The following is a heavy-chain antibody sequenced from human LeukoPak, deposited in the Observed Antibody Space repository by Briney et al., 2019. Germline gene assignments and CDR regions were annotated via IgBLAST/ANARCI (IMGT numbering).Heavy chain of an antibody. CDR3: AAGGGWDPSFGVVTHIDA. V-gene: IGHV3-74*01. Sequence: GGPLRLSCAASGFTFSSYWMSWVRQAPEKGLELVSRIDNDGHGIIYADSVKGRFTTSRDNVKNTLYLQMNSLRVEDTAVYYCAAGGGWDPSFGVVTHIDAWGKGTTVVVS. J-gene: IGHJ6*03. D-gene: IGHD3-3*01. CDR1: GFTFSSYW. CDR2: IDNDGHGI.